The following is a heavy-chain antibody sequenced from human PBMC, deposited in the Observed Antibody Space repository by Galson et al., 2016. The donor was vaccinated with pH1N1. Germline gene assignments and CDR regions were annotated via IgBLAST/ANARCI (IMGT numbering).Heavy chain of an antibody. CDR1: GGTFSFYS. CDR2: IIPIFGTP. D-gene: IGHD5-24*01. CDR3: ASHSLRDGYDRHYYSGMDV. J-gene: IGHJ6*02. Sequence: SVKVSCKASGGTFSFYSFSWLRQAPGQGLEWMGGIIPIFGTPNYAQKFQGRVAITADESSSTAYMELSSLRSEDTAVYYCASHSLRDGYDRHYYSGMDVWGQGTTVTVSS. V-gene: IGHV1-69*13.